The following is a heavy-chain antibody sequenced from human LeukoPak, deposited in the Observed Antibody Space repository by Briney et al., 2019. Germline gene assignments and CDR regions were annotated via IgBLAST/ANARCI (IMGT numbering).Heavy chain of an antibody. J-gene: IGHJ3*02. CDR3: ARESRSYYGNAFDI. CDR2: IYSGGST. CDR1: GFTFSSNY. D-gene: IGHD1-26*01. V-gene: IGHV3-66*01. Sequence: GGSLRLSCAASGFTFSSNYMSWVRQAPGKGLEGVAVIYSGGSTYYSDSVKGRCTISRDNSKNTLYLQMNSLRAEDTAVYYCARESRSYYGNAFDIWGQGTMVTVSS.